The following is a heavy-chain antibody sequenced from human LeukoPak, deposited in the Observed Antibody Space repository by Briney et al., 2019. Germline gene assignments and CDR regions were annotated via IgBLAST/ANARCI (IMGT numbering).Heavy chain of an antibody. D-gene: IGHD4-17*01. CDR3: ASVYYGDYEGCYYYLDF. J-gene: IGHJ6*03. V-gene: IGHV1-2*02. Sequence: GASVKVSCKASGYTFTGYYMHWVRQAPGQGLEWMGWINPNSGGTNYAQKFQGRVTMTRDTSISTAYMELSRLRSDDTAVYYCASVYYGDYEGCYYYLDFWGKGTTVTVSS. CDR2: INPNSGGT. CDR1: GYTFTGYY.